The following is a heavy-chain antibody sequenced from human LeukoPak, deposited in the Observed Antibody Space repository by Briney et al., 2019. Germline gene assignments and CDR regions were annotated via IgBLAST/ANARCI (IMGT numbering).Heavy chain of an antibody. V-gene: IGHV4-4*07. CDR2: IFTSGST. CDR3: ARESSGWFFDY. Sequence: SETLSLTCTVSGGSISSSYWTWIRQPAGKGLEWIGRIFTSGSTKYNPSLTSRVTMSVDTSKNQFSLKLSSVTAADTAVYFCARESSGWFFDYWGQGTLVTVSS. D-gene: IGHD6-19*01. CDR1: GGSISSSY. J-gene: IGHJ4*02.